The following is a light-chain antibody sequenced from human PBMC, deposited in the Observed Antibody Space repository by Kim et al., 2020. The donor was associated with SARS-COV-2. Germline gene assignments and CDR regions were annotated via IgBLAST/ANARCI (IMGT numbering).Light chain of an antibody. CDR2: DDS. J-gene: IGKJ2*01. V-gene: IGKV1-5*01. CDR1: QSVSDW. CDR3: QQYHTYSST. Sequence: GDRVTITCRASQSVSDWLARYQQKPGKAPNRLIYDDSNLESGVPSRFSGRRSGTEFTLTITNLQPDDFATYYCQQYHTYSSTFGQGTKLEI.